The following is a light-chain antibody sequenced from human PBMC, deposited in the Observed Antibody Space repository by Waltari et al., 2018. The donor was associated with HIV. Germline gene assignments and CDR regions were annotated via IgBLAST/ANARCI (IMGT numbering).Light chain of an antibody. J-gene: IGKJ4*01. Sequence: EIVMTQSPDSLAGSLGERATINCKSSQSVLYSSNNKNYLAWYQQKPGQPPKLLLYWASTRESAVPDRFSGSGSGTDFTLTISSLQAEDLAVYYCQQYYSTPLTFGGGTKVEIK. CDR1: QSVLYSSNNKNY. CDR2: WAS. V-gene: IGKV4-1*01. CDR3: QQYYSTPLT.